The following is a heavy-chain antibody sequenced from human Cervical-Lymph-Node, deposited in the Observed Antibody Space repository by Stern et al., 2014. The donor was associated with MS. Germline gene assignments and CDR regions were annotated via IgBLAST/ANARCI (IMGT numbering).Heavy chain of an antibody. V-gene: IGHV3-30*04. CDR3: AKGGSGSYLD. CDR1: GFVFRRYA. D-gene: IGHD1-26*01. J-gene: IGHJ4*02. CDR2: ISYDGRDK. Sequence: VQLVESGGGVVQPGRSLRLSCAASGFVFRRYALHWVRQAPGQGLEWLAIISYDGRDKYYTASVKGRFTVSRDNSNNTVDLEMNSLRLEDTAVYYCAKGGSGSYLDWGQGSLVTVSS.